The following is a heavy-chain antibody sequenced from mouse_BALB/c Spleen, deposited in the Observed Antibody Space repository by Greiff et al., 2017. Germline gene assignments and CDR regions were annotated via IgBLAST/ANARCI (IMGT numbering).Heavy chain of an antibody. CDR1: GFSLTSYG. J-gene: IGHJ2*01. D-gene: IGHD1-3*01. V-gene: IGHV2-9*02. CDR3: ARDRVVGSGFDY. CDR2: IWAGGST. Sequence: VQLQQSGPGLVAPSQSLSITCTVSGFSLTSYGVHWVRQPPGKGLEWLGVIWAGGSTNYNSALMSRLSISKDNSKSQVFLKMNSLLTDDTAMYYCARDRVVGSGFDYWGQGTTLTVSS.